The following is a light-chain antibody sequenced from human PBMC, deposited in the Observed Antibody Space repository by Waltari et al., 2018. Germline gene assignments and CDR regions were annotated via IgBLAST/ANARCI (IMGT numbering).Light chain of an antibody. V-gene: IGLV2-14*01. CDR3: CSYTGSSTRV. J-gene: IGLJ3*02. Sequence: QSALTQPASVSGSPGQSITISCTGTSSDVGGYYYVSWYQQHPDKAPKLVIFDVTKRPSGVSNRFSGSKSGNTASLTISGLQAEDEADYYCCSYTGSSTRVFGGGTKLTVL. CDR1: SSDVGGYYY. CDR2: DVT.